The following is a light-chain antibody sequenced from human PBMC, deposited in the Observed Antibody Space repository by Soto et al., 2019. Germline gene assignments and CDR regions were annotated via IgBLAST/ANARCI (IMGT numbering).Light chain of an antibody. CDR3: QVWDSSSHHVV. Sequence: SYELTQPPSVSVAPGKTARITFGGNNMGSKSVHWYQQKPGQAPVLVISHDSVRPSGIPERFAGSNSGNTATLTINSVEAGDEADYYCQVWDSSSHHVVFGGGTKVTVL. J-gene: IGLJ2*01. V-gene: IGLV3-21*04. CDR2: HDS. CDR1: NMGSKS.